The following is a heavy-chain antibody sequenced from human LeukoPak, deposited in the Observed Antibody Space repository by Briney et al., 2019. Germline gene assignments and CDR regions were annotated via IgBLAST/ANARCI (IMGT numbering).Heavy chain of an antibody. CDR2: IIPIFGTA. D-gene: IGHD3-22*01. CDR1: GYTFTGYY. CDR3: ARGLRYYDSSGYLGY. V-gene: IGHV1-69*05. Sequence: SVKVSCKASGYTFTGYYMHWVRQAPGQGLEWMGGIIPIFGTANYAQKFQGRVTITTDESTSTAYMELSSLRSEDTAMYYCARGLRYYDSSGYLGYWGQGTLVTVSS. J-gene: IGHJ4*02.